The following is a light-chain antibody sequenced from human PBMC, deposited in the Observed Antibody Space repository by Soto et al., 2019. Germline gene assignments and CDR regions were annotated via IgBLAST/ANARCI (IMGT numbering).Light chain of an antibody. J-gene: IGLJ1*01. CDR3: AAWDDSLNGGYV. CDR1: SSNIGSNT. V-gene: IGLV1-44*01. Sequence: QSVLTQPPSASGTPGQRVTISCSGSSSNIGSNTVNWYQQLPGTAPKLLIYSNNQRPSGVPDRFSGSKSGTSASLAISGLRSEDEADYYCAAWDDSLNGGYVFGTGTKLTVL. CDR2: SNN.